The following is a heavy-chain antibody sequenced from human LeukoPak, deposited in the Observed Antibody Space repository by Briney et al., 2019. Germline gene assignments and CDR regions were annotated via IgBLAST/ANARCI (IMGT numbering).Heavy chain of an antibody. CDR1: GFTFSSYG. D-gene: IGHD3-10*01. J-gene: IGHJ4*02. Sequence: GGSLRLSCAASGFTFSSYGMHWVRQAPGKGLGWVAFIRYDGSNKYYADSVKGRFTISRDNSKNTLYLQMNSLRAEDTAVYYCAKDSSPWMVRGVAGYWGQGTLVTVSS. V-gene: IGHV3-30*02. CDR3: AKDSSPWMVRGVAGY. CDR2: IRYDGSNK.